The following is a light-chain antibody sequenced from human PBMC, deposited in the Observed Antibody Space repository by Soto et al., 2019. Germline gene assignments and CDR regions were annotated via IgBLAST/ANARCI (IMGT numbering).Light chain of an antibody. CDR3: CSYTAINTVT. J-gene: IGLJ2*01. V-gene: IGLV2-11*01. CDR1: TSDVGAYSF. Sequence: QSALTQPRSVSGSPGQSITISCTGSTSDVGAYSFASWYQQHPGAAPKLLIHDVNKRPPGVPDRFSASKSGNTASLTISGLQAEDEADYFCCSYTAINTVTFGGGTKVTVL. CDR2: DVN.